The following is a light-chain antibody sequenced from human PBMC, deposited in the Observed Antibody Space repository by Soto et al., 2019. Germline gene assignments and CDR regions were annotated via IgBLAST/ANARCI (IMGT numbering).Light chain of an antibody. Sequence: NVLTLSAGTLSLYPGERATLSFRASQSVSSRYIAWYQQKPGQAPSLLIYGASNRATGIRDRFSGSGSGTDFTLTIIRLEAEDFAVYYWQQYCRSPRFGQGTRLEI. V-gene: IGKV3-20*01. J-gene: IGKJ5*01. CDR2: GAS. CDR3: QQYCRSPR. CDR1: QSVSSRY.